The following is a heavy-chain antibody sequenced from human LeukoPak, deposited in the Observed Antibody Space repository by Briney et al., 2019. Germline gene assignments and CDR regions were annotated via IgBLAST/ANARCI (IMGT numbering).Heavy chain of an antibody. J-gene: IGHJ5*02. CDR1: GGSISSYY. CDR2: IYTSGST. CDR3: ARDLGMAAAGRNNWFDP. V-gene: IGHV4-4*07. Sequence: SETLSLTCTVSGGSISSYYWSWLRQPAGKGLEWIGRIYTSGSTNYNPSLKSRVTMSVDTSKNQFSLKLSSVTAADTAVYYCARDLGMAAAGRNNWFDPWGQGTLVTVSS. D-gene: IGHD6-13*01.